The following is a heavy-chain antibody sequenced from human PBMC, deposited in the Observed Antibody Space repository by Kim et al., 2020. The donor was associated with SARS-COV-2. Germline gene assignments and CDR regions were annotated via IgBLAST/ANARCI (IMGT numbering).Heavy chain of an antibody. CDR1: GGSVSSGSYY. Sequence: SETLSLTCTVSGGSVSSGSYYWSWIRQPPGKGLEWIGYIYYSGSTNYNPSLKSRVTISVDTSKNQFSLKLSSVTAADTAVYYCARIPYYYGLGPSWGQGTLVTVSS. D-gene: IGHD3-10*01. CDR3: ARIPYYYGLGPS. J-gene: IGHJ5*02. CDR2: IYYSGST. V-gene: IGHV4-61*01.